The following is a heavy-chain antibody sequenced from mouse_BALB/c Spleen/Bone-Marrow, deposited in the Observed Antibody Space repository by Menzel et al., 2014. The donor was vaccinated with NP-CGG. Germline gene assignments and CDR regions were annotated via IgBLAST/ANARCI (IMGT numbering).Heavy chain of an antibody. CDR1: GYTFSDHN. V-gene: IGHV1S29*02. J-gene: IGHJ3*01. Sequence: EVKLVESGPELVKPGASVKISCKASGYTFSDHNMHWVKQSHGKSLEWIGNIYPYNGGTGYNQKFKRKATLTVDNSSSTAYMELRSLTSEDSAVYHCARGWLLSWFAYWGQGTLVTVSA. CDR3: ARGWLLSWFAY. CDR2: IYPYNGGT. D-gene: IGHD2-3*01.